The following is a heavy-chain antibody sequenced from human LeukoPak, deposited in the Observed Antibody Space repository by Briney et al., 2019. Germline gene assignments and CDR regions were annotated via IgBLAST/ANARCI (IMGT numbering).Heavy chain of an antibody. CDR1: GFTFSSYA. CDR2: ISGSGGST. D-gene: IGHD2-2*01. Sequence: PGASLRLSCAASGFTFSSYAMSWVRQAPGKGLEWVSAISGSGGSTYYADSVKGRFTISRDNPKNTLYLQMNSLRAEDTAVYYCAKAAGDIVVVPAAMEGDYWGQGTLVTVSS. J-gene: IGHJ4*02. V-gene: IGHV3-23*01. CDR3: AKAAGDIVVVPAAMEGDY.